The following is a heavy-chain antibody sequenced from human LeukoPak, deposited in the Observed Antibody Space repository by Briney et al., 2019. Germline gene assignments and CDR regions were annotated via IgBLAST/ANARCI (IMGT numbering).Heavy chain of an antibody. D-gene: IGHD2-2*01. Sequence: GGSLRLSCAVSGITFSGYSMNGVRKAPGKGLDWVSSISSSTTYIYYADSVKGQFNISRDNAKNSLSLQMNSLRAEDTAVYFCARGRGSSYSHYYFDYWGKGAQLTVSS. CDR3: ARGRGSSYSHYYFDY. V-gene: IGHV3-21*01. J-gene: IGHJ4*02. CDR1: GITFSGYS. CDR2: ISSSTTYI.